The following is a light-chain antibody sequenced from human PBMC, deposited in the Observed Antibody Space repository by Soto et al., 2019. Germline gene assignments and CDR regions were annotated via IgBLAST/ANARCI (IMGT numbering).Light chain of an antibody. V-gene: IGKV3-20*01. CDR3: QQYGSPLWT. J-gene: IGKJ1*01. CDR1: QSITSSY. CDR2: GTF. Sequence: EIVLTQSPGPLSMSPGERATLSCRASQSITSSYLAWYQQKPGQAPRLLISGTFSRATGIPDRFSGSGSGTDFTLTINRLEPEDFAVYYCQQYGSPLWTFGQGTKVEIK.